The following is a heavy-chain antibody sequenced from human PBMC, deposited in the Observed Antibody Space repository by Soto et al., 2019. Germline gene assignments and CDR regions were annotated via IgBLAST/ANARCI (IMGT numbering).Heavy chain of an antibody. CDR1: GFTFSSYA. CDR3: AREMSSTITIFGVVKNWFDP. D-gene: IGHD3-3*01. Sequence: GGSLRLSCAASGFTFSSYAMSWARQAPGKGLEWVSAISSSSSTIYYADSVKGRFTISRDNAKNSLYLQMNSLRDEDTAVYYCAREMSSTITIFGVVKNWFDPWGQGTLVTVSS. CDR2: ISSSSSTI. J-gene: IGHJ5*02. V-gene: IGHV3-48*02.